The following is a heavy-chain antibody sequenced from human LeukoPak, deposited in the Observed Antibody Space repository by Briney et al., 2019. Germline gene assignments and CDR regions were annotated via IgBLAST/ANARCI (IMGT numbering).Heavy chain of an antibody. CDR3: VKTVSVDSGFRPIDS. CDR1: GFTLSSHW. CDR2: IKEDGSEM. V-gene: IGHV3-7*01. J-gene: IGHJ4*02. D-gene: IGHD3-22*01. Sequence: PVGSLRLSCAASGFTLSSHWMGWGRQAPGKGLEWVANIKEDGSEMFYVDSVKGRFTISRDNAHNSLFLQMSSLRAEDTAVYYCVKTVSVDSGFRPIDSWGQGLLVTVSS.